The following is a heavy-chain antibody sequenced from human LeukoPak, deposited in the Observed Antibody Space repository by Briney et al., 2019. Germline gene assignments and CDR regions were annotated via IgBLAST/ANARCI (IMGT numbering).Heavy chain of an antibody. CDR3: TRERKSGIAAFDY. CDR2: IWYDGINK. D-gene: IGHD6-13*01. Sequence: GGSLRLSCAASGFTFSSYGMHWVRQAPGKGLEWVAVIWYDGINKFHADSVKGRLTISRDNSKNTVYLQMNSLRAEDTAVYYCTRERKSGIAAFDYWGQGTLVTVSS. J-gene: IGHJ4*02. V-gene: IGHV3-33*01. CDR1: GFTFSSYG.